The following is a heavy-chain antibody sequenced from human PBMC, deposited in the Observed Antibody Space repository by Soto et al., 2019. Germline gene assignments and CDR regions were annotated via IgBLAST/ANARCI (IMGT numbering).Heavy chain of an antibody. D-gene: IGHD6-13*01. Sequence: PGGSLRLSCAASGFTINNAWMSWVRQAPGKGLEWVGRIKSKGNGGTADYAAPVKGRFTISRDDSKNTLYLQMNSLRAEDTALYYCAKDGSISSSWFTRWGQGTLVTVSS. CDR2: IKSKGNGGTA. CDR3: AKDGSISSSWFTR. CDR1: GFTINNAW. V-gene: IGHV3-15*01. J-gene: IGHJ4*02.